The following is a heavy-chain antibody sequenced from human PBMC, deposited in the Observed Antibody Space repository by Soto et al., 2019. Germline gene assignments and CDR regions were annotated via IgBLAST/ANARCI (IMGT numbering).Heavy chain of an antibody. CDR3: AREAGYCSRTSCYRRAFDT. J-gene: IGHJ3*02. D-gene: IGHD2-2*01. CDR2: INTDGATS. CDR1: GFTFSGHW. V-gene: IGHV3-74*03. Sequence: EVQLVESGGDLVQPWGSLRLSCAASGFTFSGHWMHWVRQVPGKGLEWVSRINTDGATSTYADSVKGRFTISRDNAKNTLYLQMSALRAEDTALYYCAREAGYCSRTSCYRRAFDTWGQGTTVTVSS.